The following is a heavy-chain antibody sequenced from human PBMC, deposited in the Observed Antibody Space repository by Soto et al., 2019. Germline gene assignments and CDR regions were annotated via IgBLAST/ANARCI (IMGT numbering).Heavy chain of an antibody. Sequence: QVQLVQSGAEVKKPGASVKVSCKVSGYTLTELSMHWVRQAPGKGLEWMGGFDPEDGETIYAQKFQGRVTMTEHTTTYTAYMELSSLRSEDMAVYYCPTPSKVVDDTFDIWGQGTMATVSS. CDR3: PTPSKVVDDTFDI. CDR2: FDPEDGET. CDR1: GYTLTELS. V-gene: IGHV1-24*01. D-gene: IGHD2-15*01. J-gene: IGHJ3*02.